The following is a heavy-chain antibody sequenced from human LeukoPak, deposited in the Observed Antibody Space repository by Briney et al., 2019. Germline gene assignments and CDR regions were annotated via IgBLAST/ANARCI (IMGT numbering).Heavy chain of an antibody. D-gene: IGHD3-3*01. Sequence: PSETLSLTCTVSGYSISSGYYWGWIRQPPGKGLEWIGSIWHSGSTYYSPSLRSRVTISRDTSKNQFSLKLSSVTAADTAVYYCARIDFWSGHDAFDIWGQGTMVTVSS. CDR1: GYSISSGYY. J-gene: IGHJ3*02. V-gene: IGHV4-38-2*02. CDR2: IWHSGST. CDR3: ARIDFWSGHDAFDI.